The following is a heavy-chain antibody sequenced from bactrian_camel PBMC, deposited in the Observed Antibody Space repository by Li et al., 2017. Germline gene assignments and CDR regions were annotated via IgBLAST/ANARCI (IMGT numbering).Heavy chain of an antibody. Sequence: VQLVESGGGSVQVGGSLRLSCVASAFASATFGHPCMAWFRQSPGKEREGVAAIRRDDLTAYTDSVKGRFTISKDNAGNSLFLHMTNLKPEDTAMYYCAASASFILTPRFYRFESSDYPYRGQGTQVTVS. D-gene: IGHD4*01. J-gene: IGHJ4*01. CDR3: AASASFILTPRFYRFESSDYPY. CDR1: AFASATFGHPC. V-gene: IGHV3S55*01. CDR2: IRRDDLT.